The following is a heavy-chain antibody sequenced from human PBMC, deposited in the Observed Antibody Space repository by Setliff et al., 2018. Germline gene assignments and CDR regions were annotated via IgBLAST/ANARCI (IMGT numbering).Heavy chain of an antibody. CDR1: GVSVSGYF. J-gene: IGHJ4*02. D-gene: IGHD1-1*01. V-gene: IGHV4-59*02. Sequence: SETLSLTCSVSGVSVSGYFWSWIRQPPGKPLEWIGYISYSGSTNYNPSLKTRVSISEDTSRNQISLRLLSVSAADTAVYFCARDGAGHTESWKGHFGYWGQGTEVTV. CDR3: ARDGAGHTESWKGHFGY. CDR2: ISYSGST.